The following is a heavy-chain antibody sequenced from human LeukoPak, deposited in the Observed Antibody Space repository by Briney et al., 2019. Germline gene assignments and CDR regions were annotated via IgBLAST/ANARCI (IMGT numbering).Heavy chain of an antibody. CDR3: ARDYGDGYRRANYYYYYMDV. CDR2: FHPEDGET. CDR1: GYTVTELS. J-gene: IGHJ6*03. Sequence: ASVKVSCKVSGYTVTELSMHWVRQSPGKGLEWMGGFHPEDGETIYAQKFQGRVTITADESTSTAYMELSSLRSEDTAVYYCARDYGDGYRRANYYYYYMDVWGKGTTVTISS. V-gene: IGHV1-24*01. D-gene: IGHD5-24*01.